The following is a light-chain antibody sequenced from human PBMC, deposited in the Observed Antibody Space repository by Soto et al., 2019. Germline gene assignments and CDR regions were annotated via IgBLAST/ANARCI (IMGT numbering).Light chain of an antibody. CDR1: QSVSSSY. CDR3: QQYGKSPST. Sequence: IVLTQSPGTLSLSPWERATLSCRASQSVSSSYLAWYQQKPGQAPRLLIYGASSRATGIPDRFSGSGSGTDFTLTISRLEPEDFAVYYCQQYGKSPSTFGGGTKVDIK. V-gene: IGKV3-20*01. J-gene: IGKJ4*01. CDR2: GAS.